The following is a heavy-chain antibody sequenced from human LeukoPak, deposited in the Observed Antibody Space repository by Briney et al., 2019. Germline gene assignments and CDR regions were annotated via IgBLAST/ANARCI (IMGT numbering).Heavy chain of an antibody. J-gene: IGHJ4*02. Sequence: GGSLRLSCAASGFTFSNFGMHWVRQAPGKGLEWVAVISYDGSIKYYADSVKGRFTISRDNSYNTLYLQMNSLRAEDTAVYYCAKSSYYDYYFAYWGRRTLVTVSS. CDR2: ISYDGSIK. D-gene: IGHD3-22*01. V-gene: IGHV3-30*18. CDR3: AKSSYYDYYFAY. CDR1: GFTFSNFG.